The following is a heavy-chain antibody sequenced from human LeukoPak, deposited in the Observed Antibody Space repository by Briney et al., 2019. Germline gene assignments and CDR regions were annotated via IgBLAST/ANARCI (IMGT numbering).Heavy chain of an antibody. J-gene: IGHJ3*02. CDR2: TYHSGST. Sequence: SETLSLTCAVSGYSISSGYYWGWIRQPPGKGLEWIGSTYHSGSTYYNPSLKSRVTISVDTSKNQFSLKLSSVTAADTAVYYCAICSSTRTHAFDIWGQGTMVTVSS. V-gene: IGHV4-38-2*01. CDR3: AICSSTRTHAFDI. CDR1: GYSISSGYY. D-gene: IGHD2-2*01.